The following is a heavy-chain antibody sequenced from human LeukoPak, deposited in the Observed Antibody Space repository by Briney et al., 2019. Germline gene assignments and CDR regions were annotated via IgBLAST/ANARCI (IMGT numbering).Heavy chain of an antibody. J-gene: IGHJ6*02. V-gene: IGHV4-39*07. D-gene: IGHD3-10*01. CDR1: GGSISSSSYY. Sequence: SETLSLTCTVSGGSISSSSYYWGWIRQPPGKGLEWIGSIYYSGSTYYNPSLKSRVTISVDTSKNQFSLKLSSVTAADTAVYYCARDRAYRGMDVWGQGTTVTVSS. CDR2: IYYSGST. CDR3: ARDRAYRGMDV.